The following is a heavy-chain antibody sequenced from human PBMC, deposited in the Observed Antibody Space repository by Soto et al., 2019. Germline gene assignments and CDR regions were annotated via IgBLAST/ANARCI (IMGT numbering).Heavy chain of an antibody. V-gene: IGHV3-21*01. CDR3: ARMYGDYGLNGNYYGMDV. Sequence: EVQLVESGGGLVKPGGSLRLSCAASGFTFSSYSMNWARQAPGNGLEWVSSISSSSSYIYFADSVKGRFTISRDNAKNSLYLQMNSLRAEDTAVYYCARMYGDYGLNGNYYGMDVWGQGTTVTVSS. CDR1: GFTFSSYS. J-gene: IGHJ6*02. D-gene: IGHD4-17*01. CDR2: ISSSSSYI.